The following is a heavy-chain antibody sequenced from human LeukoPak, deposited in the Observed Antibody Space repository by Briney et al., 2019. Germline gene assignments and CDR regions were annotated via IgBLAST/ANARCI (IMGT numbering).Heavy chain of an antibody. V-gene: IGHV1-18*01. CDR3: ARELMDSSSWYMNVGYYYYMDV. Sequence: EASVKVSCKASGYAFTSYGISWVRHAPGQGLEWMGWISAYNGNTNYAQKLQGRVTMTTDTSTSTAYMELRSLRSDDTAVYYCARELMDSSSWYMNVGYYYYMDVWGKGTTVTVSS. CDR2: ISAYNGNT. CDR1: GYAFTSYG. D-gene: IGHD6-13*01. J-gene: IGHJ6*03.